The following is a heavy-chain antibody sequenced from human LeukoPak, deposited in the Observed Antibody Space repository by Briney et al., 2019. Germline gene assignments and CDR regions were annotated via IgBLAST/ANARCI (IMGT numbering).Heavy chain of an antibody. CDR2: IIPIFGTA. D-gene: IGHD1-26*01. CDR3: ATYSGSYYPNWFDP. CDR1: GYTFTGYY. J-gene: IGHJ5*02. Sequence: SVKVSCKASGYTFTGYYMHWVRQAPGQGLEWMGGIIPIFGTANYAQKFQGRVTITADESTSTAYMELSSLRSEDTAVYYCATYSGSYYPNWFDPWGQGTLVTVSS. V-gene: IGHV1-69*13.